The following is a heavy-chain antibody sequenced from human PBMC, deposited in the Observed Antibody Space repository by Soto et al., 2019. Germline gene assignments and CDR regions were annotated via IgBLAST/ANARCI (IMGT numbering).Heavy chain of an antibody. D-gene: IGHD6-6*01. V-gene: IGHV4-34*01. J-gene: IGHJ4*02. CDR3: ARGGFRCIAARPTQVKTPDY. CDR2: INHSGST. CDR1: GGSFSGYY. Sequence: SETLSLTCAVYGGSFSGYYWSWIRQPPGKGLEWIGEINHSGSTNYNPSLKSRVTISVDTSKNQFSLKLSSVTAADTAVYYCARGGFRCIAARPTQVKTPDYWGQGTLVTVSS.